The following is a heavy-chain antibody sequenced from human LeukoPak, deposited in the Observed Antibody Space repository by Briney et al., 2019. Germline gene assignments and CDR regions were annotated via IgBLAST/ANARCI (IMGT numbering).Heavy chain of an antibody. CDR3: SRAIRYSSGWALDH. J-gene: IGHJ4*02. Sequence: SQTLSLTYAISGDSVSSNSAAWNWIRQSPSRGLEWLGRTYYRSKWYNDYTVSVKSRITINADTSKNQFSLQLTSVTPEDTAVYYCSRAIRYSSGWALDHWGQGTLVTVSS. V-gene: IGHV6-1*01. D-gene: IGHD6-19*01. CDR2: TYYRSKWYN. CDR1: GDSVSSNSAA.